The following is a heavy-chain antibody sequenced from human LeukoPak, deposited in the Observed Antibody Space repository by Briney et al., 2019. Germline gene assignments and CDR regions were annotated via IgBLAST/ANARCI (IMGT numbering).Heavy chain of an antibody. CDR1: GYTFTSYD. V-gene: IGHV1-8*01. Sequence: ASVKVSCKASGYTFTSYDINWVRQATGQGLEWMGWMNPNSGNTGYAQKFQGRVTMTRNTSISTAYMELSSLRSEDTAVYYCARVARGSYYRGDSAFDIWGQGTMVTVSS. CDR2: MNPNSGNT. CDR3: ARVARGSYYRGDSAFDI. J-gene: IGHJ3*02. D-gene: IGHD1-26*01.